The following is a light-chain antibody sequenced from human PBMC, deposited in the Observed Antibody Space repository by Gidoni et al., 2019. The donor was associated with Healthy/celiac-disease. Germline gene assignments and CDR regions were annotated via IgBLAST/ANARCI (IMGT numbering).Light chain of an antibody. CDR3: QQRSNWPPWT. CDR1: QSVSSY. Sequence: EIVLTQSPAPLALAPGERATLSCRASQSVSSYLAWYQQKPGQAPRLLIYDASNRATGTPARFSGSGSGTDFTLTISSLEPEDFAVYYCQQRSNWPPWTFGQGTKVEIK. CDR2: DAS. V-gene: IGKV3-11*01. J-gene: IGKJ1*01.